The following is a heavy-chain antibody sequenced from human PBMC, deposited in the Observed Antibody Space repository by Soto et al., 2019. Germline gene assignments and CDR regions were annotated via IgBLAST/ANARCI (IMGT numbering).Heavy chain of an antibody. CDR1: GFTFSIYG. Sequence: GGSLRLPCSASGFTFSIYGMNWVRQAPGKGLEWVSYIGSSGTTIYYADSEKGRFTISRDNDKNSLYLQMNSLRDEDTAVYYCARDLVTTFVYWGRGTLVTVSS. V-gene: IGHV3-48*02. J-gene: IGHJ4*02. D-gene: IGHD4-17*01. CDR2: IGSSGTTI. CDR3: ARDLVTTFVY.